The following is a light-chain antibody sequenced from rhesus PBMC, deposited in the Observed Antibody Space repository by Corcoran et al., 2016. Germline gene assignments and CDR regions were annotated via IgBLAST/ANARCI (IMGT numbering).Light chain of an antibody. CDR3: MQALEFPLT. CDR2: GVS. Sequence: DIVMTQTPLSLPVTPGEPASISCRSSQSLLDREDGNTYLAWYLQKPGQSPQPFMYGVSNRAFGVPDSVSGTGSDTDFTLKISRVESEDVGVYYCMQALEFPLTFGGGTKVEIK. CDR1: QSLLDREDGNTY. V-gene: IGKV2-104*02. J-gene: IGKJ4*01.